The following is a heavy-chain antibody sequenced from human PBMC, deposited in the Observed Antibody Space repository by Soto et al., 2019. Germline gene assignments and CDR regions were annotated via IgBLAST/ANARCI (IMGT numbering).Heavy chain of an antibody. J-gene: IGHJ4*02. Sequence: GGSLRLSCSASGFSFDNYAIHWVRQAPGKGLEYVSAINSNGGSPYYADSVTGRFTVSRDKSKNTLYLQMSSLRPEDTAVYYCVKGNWAKFSSSWTYYFDSWGERALVTVNS. CDR1: GFSFDNYA. CDR2: INSNGGSP. D-gene: IGHD6-13*01. V-gene: IGHV3-64D*06. CDR3: VKGNWAKFSSSWTYYFDS.